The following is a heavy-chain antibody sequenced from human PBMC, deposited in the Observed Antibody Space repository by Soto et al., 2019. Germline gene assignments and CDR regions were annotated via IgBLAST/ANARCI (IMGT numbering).Heavy chain of an antibody. V-gene: IGHV3-7*01. CDR2: IKQDGSEK. Sequence: GGSLRLSCAASGFTFSSYWMGWVRQAPGKGLEWVANIKQDGSEKYYVDSVKGRFTISRDNAKNSLYLQMNSLRAEDTAVYYCARITMIVVVNYGMDVWGQGTTVTVSS. J-gene: IGHJ6*02. CDR1: GFTFSSYW. CDR3: ARITMIVVVNYGMDV. D-gene: IGHD3-22*01.